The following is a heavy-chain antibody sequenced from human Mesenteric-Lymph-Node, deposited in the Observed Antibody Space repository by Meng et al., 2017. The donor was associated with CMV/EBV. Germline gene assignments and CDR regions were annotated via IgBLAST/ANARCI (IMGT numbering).Heavy chain of an antibody. V-gene: IGHV3-74*01. D-gene: IGHD3-3*01. J-gene: IGHJ6*02. Sequence: GGSLRLSCAASGFTFSNYWMHWVRQAPGRGLVWVSRINSDGSDTTYADSVKGRFTISRDNAKNTLYLQMNSLRAEDTAVYYCARGGYYDFWSGYYPSYYYYYGMDVWGQGTTVTV. CDR1: GFTFSNYW. CDR3: ARGGYYDFWSGYYPSYYYYYGMDV. CDR2: INSDGSDT.